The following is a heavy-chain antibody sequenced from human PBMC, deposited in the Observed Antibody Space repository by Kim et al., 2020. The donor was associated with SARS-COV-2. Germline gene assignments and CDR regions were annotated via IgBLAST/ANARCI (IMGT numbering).Heavy chain of an antibody. J-gene: IGHJ5*02. V-gene: IGHV4-59*08. Sequence: SETLSLTCTVSGGSISSYYWSWIRQPPGKGLEWIGYIYYSGSTNYNPSLKSRVTISVDTSKNQFSLKLSSVTAADTAVYYCARQATVDFSSSFWFDPGGQGTLVTVSS. D-gene: IGHD6-6*01. CDR2: IYYSGST. CDR3: ARQATVDFSSSFWFDP. CDR1: GGSISSYY.